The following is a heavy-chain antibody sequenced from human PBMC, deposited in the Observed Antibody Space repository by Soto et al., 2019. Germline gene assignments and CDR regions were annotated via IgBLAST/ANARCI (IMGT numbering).Heavy chain of an antibody. J-gene: IGHJ6*02. CDR3: ARVPIVVVPAAEYYYYYGLDV. CDR1: GFTFSSYS. V-gene: IGHV3-21*01. CDR2: ISSSSSYI. Sequence: GGSLRLSCAASGFTFSSYSMNWVRQAPGKGLEWVSPISSSSSYIYYADSVKSRCTISRDNAKNSLYLQMNSLRAEDTAVYYCARVPIVVVPAAEYYYYYGLDVWSQGTTVSAP. D-gene: IGHD2-2*01.